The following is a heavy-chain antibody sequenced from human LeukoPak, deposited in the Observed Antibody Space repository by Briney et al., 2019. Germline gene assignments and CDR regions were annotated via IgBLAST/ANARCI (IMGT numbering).Heavy chain of an antibody. D-gene: IGHD6-13*01. CDR3: ARGRGLASSSWGYRNYFDY. Sequence: SETLSLTCAVSGVSIGSRSYYWGWIRQPPGKGLEWIGSMYHNGSTYYNPSLKSRVTISVDKSKNQFSLKLSSVTAADTAVYYCARGRGLASSSWGYRNYFDYWGQGTLVTVSS. V-gene: IGHV4-39*07. CDR2: MYHNGST. J-gene: IGHJ4*02. CDR1: GVSIGSRSYY.